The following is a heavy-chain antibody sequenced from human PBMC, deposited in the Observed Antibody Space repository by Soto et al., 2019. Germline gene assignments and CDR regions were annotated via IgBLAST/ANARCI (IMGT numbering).Heavy chain of an antibody. V-gene: IGHV4-59*01. CDR3: ARLERDDSGRYPY. J-gene: IGHJ4*02. CDR1: GGSISSYC. Sequence: SETLSLTCTVSGGSISSYCWSCIRLPPGKGLEWIAYIHYTGSTIYNPSLKRRVTISVDTSKNLVSLKLSSVTAADTAVYFCARLERDDSGRYPYWAQGTIVTVSS. D-gene: IGHD6-19*01. CDR2: IHYTGST.